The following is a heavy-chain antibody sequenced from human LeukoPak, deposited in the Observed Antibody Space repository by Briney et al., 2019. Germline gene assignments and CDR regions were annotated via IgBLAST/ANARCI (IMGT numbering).Heavy chain of an antibody. D-gene: IGHD4-17*01. Sequence: PGGSLRLSCAASGFTFSSYSMNWVRQAPGKGLEWVSYISGSSSTICYADSVKGRFTISRDNGKNSLYLQMSSLRAEDTAVYYCARDGYGDYAFEYWGQGTLVTVAS. CDR3: ARDGYGDYAFEY. J-gene: IGHJ4*02. CDR2: ISGSSSTI. V-gene: IGHV3-48*01. CDR1: GFTFSSYS.